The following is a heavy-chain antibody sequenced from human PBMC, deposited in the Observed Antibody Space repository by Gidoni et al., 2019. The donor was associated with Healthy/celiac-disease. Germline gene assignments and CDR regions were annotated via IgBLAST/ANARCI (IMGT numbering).Heavy chain of an antibody. J-gene: IGHJ3*02. CDR2: IVVGSGNT. CDR3: AADQHYYDSSGYYPDAFDI. D-gene: IGHD3-22*01. V-gene: IGHV1-58*01. Sequence: QMQLVQSGPEVKKPGTSVKVSCKASGFPFTSSAAPWVRQARGQRLEWIGWIVVGSGNTNYAQKFQERVTITRDMSTSTAYMELGSLRSEDTAVYYCAADQHYYDSSGYYPDAFDIWGQGTMVTVSS. CDR1: GFPFTSSA.